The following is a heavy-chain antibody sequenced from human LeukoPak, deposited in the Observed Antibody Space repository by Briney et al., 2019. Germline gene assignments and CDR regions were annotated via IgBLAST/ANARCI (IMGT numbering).Heavy chain of an antibody. CDR2: IYYSGST. CDR3: ARTPVAGPHDY. CDR1: GGSISSYY. V-gene: IGHV4-59*01. Sequence: SETLSLTCTVSGGSISSYYWSWIRQPPGKGLDWIGYIYYSGSTNYNPSLKSRVTISVDTSKNQFSLKLSSVTAADTAVYYCARTPVAGPHDYWGQGTLVTVSS. J-gene: IGHJ4*02. D-gene: IGHD6-19*01.